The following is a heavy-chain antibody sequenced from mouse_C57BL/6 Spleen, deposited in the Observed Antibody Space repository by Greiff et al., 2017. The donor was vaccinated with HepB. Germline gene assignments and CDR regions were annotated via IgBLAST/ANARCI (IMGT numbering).Heavy chain of an antibody. Sequence: EVKVEESGAELVKPGASVKLSCTASGFNIKDYYMHWVKQRTEQGLEWIGRIDPEDGETKYAPKFQGKATITADTSSNTAYLQLSSLTSEDTAVYYCAFYYGSSPYFDYWGQGTTLTVSS. CDR3: AFYYGSSPYFDY. CDR2: IDPEDGET. J-gene: IGHJ2*01. CDR1: GFNIKDYY. V-gene: IGHV14-2*01. D-gene: IGHD1-1*01.